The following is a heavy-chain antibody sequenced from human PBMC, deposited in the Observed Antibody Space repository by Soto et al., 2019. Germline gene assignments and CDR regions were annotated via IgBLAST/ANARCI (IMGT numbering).Heavy chain of an antibody. CDR1: GFTFRNSE. D-gene: IGHD2-21*02. Sequence: GGSLRLSCAGSGFTFRNSEMFWVRQAPGKGLEWVSKINYSGSNIYYSKSVKGRFTISRDNAKNSLYLQMNSLTDEDTAIYFCASEALCGADCYFFEYWGPGTLVTVSS. J-gene: IGHJ4*02. CDR2: INYSGSNI. V-gene: IGHV3-48*03. CDR3: ASEALCGADCYFFEY.